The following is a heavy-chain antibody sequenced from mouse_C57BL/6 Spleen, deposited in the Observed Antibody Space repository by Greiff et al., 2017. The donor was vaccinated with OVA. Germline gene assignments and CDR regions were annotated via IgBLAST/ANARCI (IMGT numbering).Heavy chain of an antibody. D-gene: IGHD1-1*02. CDR1: GYAFSSSW. V-gene: IGHV1-82*01. J-gene: IGHJ4*01. Sequence: QVQLQQSGPELVKPGASVKISCKASGYAFSSSWMNWVKQRPGKGLEWIGQIYPGAGDTNYNGKFKGKATLTADKSSSTAYMQLSSLTSEDSAVYFCARHYGYAMDYWGQGTSVTVSS. CDR2: IYPGAGDT. CDR3: ARHYGYAMDY.